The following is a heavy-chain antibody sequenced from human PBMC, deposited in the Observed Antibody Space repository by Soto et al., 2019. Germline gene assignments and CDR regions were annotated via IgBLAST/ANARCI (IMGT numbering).Heavy chain of an antibody. J-gene: IGHJ4*02. D-gene: IGHD6-6*01. CDR2: IYPGDSDT. V-gene: IGHV5-51*01. Sequence: PVESLKISCKSSGYIFSKYWIGWVRQMPGKGLEWIGIIYPGDSDTRYSPSFQGQVTISADKSITTAYLQWRSLKASDTAIYYCVVYSSSSGRHFDYWGQGTLVTVSS. CDR3: VVYSSSSGRHFDY. CDR1: GYIFSKYW.